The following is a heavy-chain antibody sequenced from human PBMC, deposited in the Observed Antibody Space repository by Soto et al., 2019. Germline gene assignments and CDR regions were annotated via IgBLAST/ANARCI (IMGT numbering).Heavy chain of an antibody. V-gene: IGHV3-74*01. CDR1: GFTLSDHW. Sequence: PGGSLRLSCEASGFTLSDHWMHWVRQAPGKGLVWVARINSDGSTTSYADSVKGRFTVSRNNAKNTLYLQLNSLRAEDTGLYYCARGFSSGPDYWGQGTLVTVSS. D-gene: IGHD3-22*01. CDR3: ARGFSSGPDY. J-gene: IGHJ4*02. CDR2: INSDGSTT.